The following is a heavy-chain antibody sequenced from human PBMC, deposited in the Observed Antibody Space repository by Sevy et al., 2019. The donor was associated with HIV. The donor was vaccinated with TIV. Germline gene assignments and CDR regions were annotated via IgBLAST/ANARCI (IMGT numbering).Heavy chain of an antibody. CDR1: GFTFNNAW. CDR3: ATAPGYYDSAPFDY. D-gene: IGHD3-22*01. Sequence: GESLKISCAVSGFTFNNAWMNWVPQAAGTGLQCVGLIKSKIDGETTDYAAPVKGRFTISRDDSKNTLYLQMNSLKIEDTAVYYCATAPGYYDSAPFDYWGPGALVTVSS. CDR2: IKSKIDGETT. J-gene: IGHJ4*02. V-gene: IGHV3-15*01.